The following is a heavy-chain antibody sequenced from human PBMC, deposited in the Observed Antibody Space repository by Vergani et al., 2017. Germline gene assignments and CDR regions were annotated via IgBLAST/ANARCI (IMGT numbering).Heavy chain of an antibody. CDR2: IHHYGST. Sequence: QVQLQESGPGLVKPPGTLSFICAVSGGSISSENWWSWVRPSPGKGLEWIGEIHHYGSTNYNPSLKSRVTIYLDKSKNQFSLTLSSVTAADTAVYYCVRDLGRGYCSTTLCFGMDLWGQGTTVTVS. V-gene: IGHV4-4*03. CDR1: GGSISSENW. D-gene: IGHD2-15*01. CDR3: VRDLGRGYCSTTLCFGMDL. J-gene: IGHJ6*02.